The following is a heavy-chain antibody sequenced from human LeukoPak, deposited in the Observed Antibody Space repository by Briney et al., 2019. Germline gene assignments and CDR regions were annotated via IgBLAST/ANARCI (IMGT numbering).Heavy chain of an antibody. CDR2: IDTNSGNP. J-gene: IGHJ4*02. Sequence: GASVKVSCKASGYTLTSHPLNWVRQAPGQGLESIGWIDTNSGNPTNVQGFTGRFVLSLDTSVNMAYMEISGLKAEATAVYYCGRFRYETSGYGPPWIDFWGQGTLVTVSS. V-gene: IGHV7-4-1*04. CDR1: GYTLTSHP. CDR3: GRFRYETSGYGPPWIDF. D-gene: IGHD3-22*01.